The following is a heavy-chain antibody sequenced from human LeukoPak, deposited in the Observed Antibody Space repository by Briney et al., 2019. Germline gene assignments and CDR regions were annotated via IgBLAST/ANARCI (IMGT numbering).Heavy chain of an antibody. V-gene: IGHV3-NL1*01. Sequence: QSGGSLRLSCAASGFTFSSYAMHWVRQAPGKGLEWVSMISHSGGITYYADSVKGRFTISRDNSKNTLYLQMNSLRAEDTAVHYCARQLGYCSSTSCQSLDYGMDVWGQGTTVTVSS. CDR1: GFTFSSYA. CDR3: ARQLGYCSSTSCQSLDYGMDV. J-gene: IGHJ6*02. D-gene: IGHD2-2*01. CDR2: ISHSGGIT.